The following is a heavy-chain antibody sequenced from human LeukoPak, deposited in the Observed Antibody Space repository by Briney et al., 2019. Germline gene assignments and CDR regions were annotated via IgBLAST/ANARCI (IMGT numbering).Heavy chain of an antibody. V-gene: IGHV3-64D*09. J-gene: IGHJ4*02. CDR2: INSNGIST. CDR1: GFTFSSFP. Sequence: PGGSLRLSCSASGFTFSSFPMHWVRQAPGKGLEYVSAINSNGISTYYADSVKGRFTTSRDNSKNTLYLQMSSLRAEDTAVYYCVKDGYYDSSGYDYFDYWGQGTLVTVSS. D-gene: IGHD3-22*01. CDR3: VKDGYYDSSGYDYFDY.